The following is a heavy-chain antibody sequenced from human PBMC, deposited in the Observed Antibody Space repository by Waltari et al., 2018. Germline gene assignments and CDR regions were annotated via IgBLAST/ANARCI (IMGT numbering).Heavy chain of an antibody. Sequence: QVPLVQSGAEVKKPGASVMVSCKASGYTFTSYDFNWVRQATGQGLEWMGWMNPNSGNTGYAQKFQGRVTMTRNTSISTAYMELSSLRSEDTAVYYCARAMCYDFWSGYLPDYWGQGTLVTVSS. D-gene: IGHD3-3*01. CDR3: ARAMCYDFWSGYLPDY. CDR1: GYTFTSYD. J-gene: IGHJ4*02. CDR2: MNPNSGNT. V-gene: IGHV1-8*01.